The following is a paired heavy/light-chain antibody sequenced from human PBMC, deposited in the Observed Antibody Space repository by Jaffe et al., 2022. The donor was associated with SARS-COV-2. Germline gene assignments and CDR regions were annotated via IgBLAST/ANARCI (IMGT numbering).Heavy chain of an antibody. CDR2: ITADGGGT. CDR1: GFTFDDYA. Sequence: EVQLVESGGGVVQPGGSLRLSCATSGFTFDDYAMHWVRQAPGKGLEWVSLITADGGGTSYADSVEGRFTISRDNSKNSLSLQLNSLRTEDTALYFCAKPMVGLSYYYLDSWGQGTLVTVSS. D-gene: IGHD3-10*01. CDR3: AKPMVGLSYYYLDS. J-gene: IGHJ4*02. V-gene: IGHV3-43*02.
Light chain of an antibody. CDR2: QDS. Sequence: YEVTQPPSVSVSPGQTASITCSGDRLGDKFTCWYQQKPGQSPVLVIFQDSERPSGISERFSGSNSGNTATLTISGTQSMDEADYYCQAWDSTTAVFGGGTKLTVL. V-gene: IGLV3-1*01. CDR3: QAWDSTTAV. CDR1: RLGDKF. J-gene: IGLJ3*02.